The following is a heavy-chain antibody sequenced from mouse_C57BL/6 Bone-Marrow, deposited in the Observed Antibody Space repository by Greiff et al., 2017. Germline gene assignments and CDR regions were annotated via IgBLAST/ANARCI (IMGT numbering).Heavy chain of an antibody. CDR3: ARLYGSSSYYFDY. V-gene: IGHV3-6*01. CDR2: ISYDGSN. D-gene: IGHD1-1*01. J-gene: IGHJ2*01. Sequence: EVQLMESGPGLVKPSQSLSLTCSVTGYSITSGYYWNWIRQFPGNKLEWMGYISYDGSNNYNPSLKNRISITRDTSKNQFFLKLNSVTTEDTATYYCARLYGSSSYYFDYWGQGTTLTVSS. CDR1: GYSITSGYY.